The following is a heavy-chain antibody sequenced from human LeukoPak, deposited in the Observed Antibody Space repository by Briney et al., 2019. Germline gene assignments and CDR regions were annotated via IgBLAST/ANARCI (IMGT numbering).Heavy chain of an antibody. V-gene: IGHV4-38-2*02. J-gene: IGHJ3*02. CDR1: GYSISSGYY. Sequence: SETLSLTCAVSGYSISSGYYWGWIRQPPGKGLEWIGSIYHSGSTYYNPSLKSRVTISVDTSKNQFSLKLGSVTAADTAVYYCARDPVGQHHAFDIWGQGTMVTVSS. D-gene: IGHD6-13*01. CDR2: IYHSGST. CDR3: ARDPVGQHHAFDI.